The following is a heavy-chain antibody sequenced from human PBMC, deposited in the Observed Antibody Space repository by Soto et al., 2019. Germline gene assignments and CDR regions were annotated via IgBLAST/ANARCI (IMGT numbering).Heavy chain of an antibody. V-gene: IGHV4-61*01. Sequence: SETLSLTCTVSGGSVSSGRYYWSWIRQPPGKGLEWIGYIYYNGNTNYNPSLKSRVTISVDTSKNQFSLKLSSVTAADTAVYYCARVFSSSWFYYFDSWGQGTLATVS. CDR2: IYYNGNT. CDR3: ARVFSSSWFYYFDS. D-gene: IGHD6-13*01. CDR1: GGSVSSGRYY. J-gene: IGHJ4*02.